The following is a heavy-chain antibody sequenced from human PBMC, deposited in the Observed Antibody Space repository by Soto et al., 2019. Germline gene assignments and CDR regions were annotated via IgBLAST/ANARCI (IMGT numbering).Heavy chain of an antibody. J-gene: IGHJ6*02. D-gene: IGHD6-13*01. CDR2: IYPGDSDT. CDR3: ARRNSIAAAGGGLYYYYGMDV. CDR1: GYSFTSYW. Sequence: LGESLKISCKGSGYSFTSYWIGWVRQMPGKGLEWMGIIYPGDSDTRYSPSFQGQVTISADKSISTAYLQWSSLKASDTAMYYCARRNSIAAAGGGLYYYYGMDVWGQGTTVTVSS. V-gene: IGHV5-51*01.